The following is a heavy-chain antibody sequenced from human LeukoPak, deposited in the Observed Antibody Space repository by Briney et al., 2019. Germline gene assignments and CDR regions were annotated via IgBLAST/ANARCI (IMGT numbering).Heavy chain of an antibody. CDR1: GGTFSSYA. D-gene: IGHD1-26*01. CDR3: ARVHESGSYTDAFDI. V-gene: IGHV1-69*13. Sequence: ASVKVSCKASGGTFSSYAISWVRQAPGQGLEWMGGIIPIFGTANYAQKFQGRVTITADESTSTAYMELSSLRSEDTAVYYCARVHESGSYTDAFDIWGQGTMVTVSS. J-gene: IGHJ3*02. CDR2: IIPIFGTA.